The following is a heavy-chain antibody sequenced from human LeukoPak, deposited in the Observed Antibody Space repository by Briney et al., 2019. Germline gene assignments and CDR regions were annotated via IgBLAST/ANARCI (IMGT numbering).Heavy chain of an antibody. CDR1: GYTFTSYD. CDR3: ARGKQIWFKDS. Sequence: ASVKVSCKASGYTFTSYDINWVRQATGQGLEWMGWMDPNSGNTGYAQKFQGRVTMTRNSSISTAYMELSSLRSEDTVVYYCARGKQIWFKDSWGQGTLVTVSS. V-gene: IGHV1-8*01. D-gene: IGHD5-18*01. CDR2: MDPNSGNT. J-gene: IGHJ5*02.